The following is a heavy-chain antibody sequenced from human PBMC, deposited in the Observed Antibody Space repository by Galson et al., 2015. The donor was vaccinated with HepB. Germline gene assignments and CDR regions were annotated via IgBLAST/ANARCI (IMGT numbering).Heavy chain of an antibody. V-gene: IGHV3-23*01. J-gene: IGHJ4*02. CDR3: AKEIGFIYGHYQTDG. CDR1: GFTFSTYA. D-gene: IGHD4-17*01. Sequence: SLRLSCAASGFTFSTYAMSWVRQAPGKGLVWVSGISVSGGSTYYADSVKGRFTISRDNSKNTLYLQMNSLRADDTAVYYCAKEIGFIYGHYQTDGGGQGTLVTVSS. CDR2: ISVSGGST.